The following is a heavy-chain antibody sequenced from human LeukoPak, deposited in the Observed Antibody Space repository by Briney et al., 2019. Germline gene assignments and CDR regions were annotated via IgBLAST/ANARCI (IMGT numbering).Heavy chain of an antibody. V-gene: IGHV4-59*07. J-gene: IGHJ4*02. CDR2: IYYNGCT. CDR3: ARVPYYYDSSGYSDY. D-gene: IGHD3-22*01. CDR1: GHSISSYY. Sequence: PSDTLALTCSVSGHSISSYYWIWMRQPPAKGLEGMGNIYYNGCTNYDPSLRSPVTISVDTSKSQFSLKLSSVNDADTAVYYCARVPYYYDSSGYSDYWGQGTLVTVSS.